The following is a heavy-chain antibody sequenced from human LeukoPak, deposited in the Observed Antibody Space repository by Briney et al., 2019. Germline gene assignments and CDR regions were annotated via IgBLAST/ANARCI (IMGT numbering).Heavy chain of an antibody. CDR3: VFLTYSSSLADY. D-gene: IGHD6-6*01. CDR1: GGSISSSSYY. CDR2: IYYSGST. V-gene: IGHV4-39*07. J-gene: IGHJ4*02. Sequence: SETLSLTCTVSGGSISSSSYYWGWIRQPPGKGLEWIGSIYYSGSTYYNPSLKSRVTISVDTSKNQFSLKLSSVTAADTAVYYCVFLTYSSSLADYWGQGTLVTVSS.